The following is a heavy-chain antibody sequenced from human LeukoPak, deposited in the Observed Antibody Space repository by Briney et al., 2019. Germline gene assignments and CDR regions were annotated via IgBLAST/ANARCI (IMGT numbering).Heavy chain of an antibody. CDR2: ISYDGSNK. D-gene: IGHD3-10*01. Sequence: PGGSLRLSCSASGFTFNSFAIHWVRQAPGKGLEWVVVISYDGSNKYYADSVQGRFTISRDNSKNTLYLQMNSLRAEDTAVYYCANGYYYGSGSYYKEAFDIWGQGTMVTVSS. J-gene: IGHJ3*02. CDR1: GFTFNSFA. V-gene: IGHV3-30*04. CDR3: ANGYYYGSGSYYKEAFDI.